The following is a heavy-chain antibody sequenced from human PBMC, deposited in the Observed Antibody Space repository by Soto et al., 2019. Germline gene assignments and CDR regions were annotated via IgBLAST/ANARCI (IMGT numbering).Heavy chain of an antibody. J-gene: IGHJ6*02. V-gene: IGHV3-49*03. CDR1: GFTFGDYA. D-gene: IGHD3-10*01. Sequence: GGSLRLSCTASGFTFGDYAMSWFRQAPGKWLDGVGFIRSKAYGGTTEYAASVKGRFTISRDDSKSIAYLQMNSLKTEDTAVYYCTRYMVRGVITHYYYYYYGMDVWGQGTTVTVSS. CDR3: TRYMVRGVITHYYYYYYGMDV. CDR2: IRSKAYGGTT.